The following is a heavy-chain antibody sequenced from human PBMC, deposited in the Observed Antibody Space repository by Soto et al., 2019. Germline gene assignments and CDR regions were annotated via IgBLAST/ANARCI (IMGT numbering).Heavy chain of an antibody. V-gene: IGHV3-43D*03. Sequence: GGSLRLPCAASGFTFDDYAMHWVRQAPGKGLEWVSLISWDGGSTYYADSVKGRFTISRDNSKNSLYLQMNSLRAEDTALYYCALLGSGDRPDFDYWGQGTLVTVSS. CDR2: ISWDGGST. CDR3: ALLGSGDRPDFDY. D-gene: IGHD7-27*01. CDR1: GFTFDDYA. J-gene: IGHJ4*02.